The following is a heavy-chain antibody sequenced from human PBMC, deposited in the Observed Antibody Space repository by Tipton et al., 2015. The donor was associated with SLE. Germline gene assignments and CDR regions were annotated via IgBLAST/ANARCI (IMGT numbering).Heavy chain of an antibody. CDR2: VYYTGNT. CDR1: GGSSSGYY. D-gene: IGHD3-22*01. Sequence: TLSLTCSVNGGSSSGYYWSWIRQPPGKGLEWVGTVYYTGNTFYNPSLKSRVTISVDTSKNQFSLKLSSVTAADTAVYYCARDEYRYDATGYHLLGHFDFWGQGTLVTVSS. CDR3: ARDEYRYDATGYHLLGHFDF. J-gene: IGHJ4*02. V-gene: IGHV4-34*01.